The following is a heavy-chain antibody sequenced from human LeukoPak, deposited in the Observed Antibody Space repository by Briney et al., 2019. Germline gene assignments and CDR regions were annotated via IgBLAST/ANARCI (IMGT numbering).Heavy chain of an antibody. CDR3: ARTDGYNSPYFDY. J-gene: IGHJ4*02. V-gene: IGHV3-48*03. D-gene: IGHD5-24*01. CDR1: GFTFSSYE. CDR2: ISSSGSTI. Sequence: GVLRLSCAASGFTFSSYEMNWVRQAPGKGLEWVSYISSSGSTIYYAGSVKGRFTISRDNAENSLYLQMNSLRAEDTAVYYCARTDGYNSPYFDYWGQGTLVTVSS.